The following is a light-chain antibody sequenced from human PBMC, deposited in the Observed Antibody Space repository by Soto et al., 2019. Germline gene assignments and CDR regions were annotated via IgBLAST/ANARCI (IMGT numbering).Light chain of an antibody. J-gene: IGLJ1*01. V-gene: IGLV1-47*01. CDR1: TSNIGKTF. CDR2: RNT. Sequence: QSVLTQPPSASGTPGQTVNISCSGSTSNIGKTFVYWYPHFPGAAPKLLIYRNTLRPSGVPDRFSAYKSGTSTSLAISGLRSEDEAEYYCASWDNNLSGYVFGTGTKVTVL. CDR3: ASWDNNLSGYV.